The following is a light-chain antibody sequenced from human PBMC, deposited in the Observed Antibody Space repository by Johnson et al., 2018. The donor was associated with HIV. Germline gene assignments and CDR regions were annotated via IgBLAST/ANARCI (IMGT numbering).Light chain of an antibody. CDR2: DND. CDR3: GTWDASLSVTV. V-gene: IGLV1-51*02. CDR1: SSNIGNNY. Sequence: QSVLTQPPSVSAAPGQKVTISCSGSSSNIGNNYVSWYQQLPGAAPKLLIYDNDRRPSGVPDRFSGSKSGTSATLDITGLQRGDEADYYCGTWDASLSVTVFGPGTKVTVL. J-gene: IGLJ1*01.